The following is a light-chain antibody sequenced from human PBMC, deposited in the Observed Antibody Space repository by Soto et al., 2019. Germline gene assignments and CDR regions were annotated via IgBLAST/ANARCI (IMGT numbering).Light chain of an antibody. CDR1: QSVSSNY. J-gene: IGKJ4*01. V-gene: IGKV3-20*01. CDR2: GAS. CDR3: QQYVGLLAFT. Sequence: EIGLTQSPGTLSLSPGERATLSCRASQSVSSNYLAWYQQKPGQAPRLLIYGASSRATGIPDRFSGSGSRTDFSLTISRLEPEDFAVYYCQQYVGLLAFTFGGGGKVDVK.